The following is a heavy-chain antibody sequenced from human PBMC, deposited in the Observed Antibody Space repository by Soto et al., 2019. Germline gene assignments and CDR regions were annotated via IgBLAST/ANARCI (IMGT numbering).Heavy chain of an antibody. V-gene: IGHV1-69*12. D-gene: IGHD3-22*01. CDR3: ARDRGPSSGYYPYWFDP. CDR1: GGTFSSYA. J-gene: IGHJ5*02. CDR2: IIPIFGTA. Sequence: QVQLVQSGAEVKKPGSSVKVSCKASGGTFSSYAISWVRQAPGQGLEWMGEIIPIFGTANYAQKFQGRVTITADESTSTAYMELGSLRSEDTAVYYWARDRGPSSGYYPYWFDPWGQGTLVTVSS.